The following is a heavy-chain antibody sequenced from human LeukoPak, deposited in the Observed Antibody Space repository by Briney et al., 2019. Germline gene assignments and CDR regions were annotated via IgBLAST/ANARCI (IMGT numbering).Heavy chain of an antibody. CDR3: ARSPRTYEDYMDV. Sequence: GSLRLSCAASGFTFSSYAMSWVRQAPGKGLEWIGSIYHSGSTYYNPSLKSRLTISLDTSKNQFSLNLSSVTAADTALYYCARSPRTYEDYMDVWGKGTTVTVSS. D-gene: IGHD3-16*01. V-gene: IGHV4-38-2*01. CDR1: GFTFSSYA. J-gene: IGHJ6*03. CDR2: IYHSGST.